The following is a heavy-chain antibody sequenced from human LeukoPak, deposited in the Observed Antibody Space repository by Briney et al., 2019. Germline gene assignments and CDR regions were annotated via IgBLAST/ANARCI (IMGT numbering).Heavy chain of an antibody. CDR3: ARESYPTYSWGHNWFDP. J-gene: IGHJ5*02. D-gene: IGHD2-21*01. CDR2: IYYSGST. CDR1: GGSISGSTYF. V-gene: IGHV4-39*02. Sequence: SETLSLTCTVSGGSISGSTYFWGWVRQPPGKGLEWIGSIYYSGSTYYNPSLKSRLTFSVDTSKNQFSLNLSSVTAADTAVYYCARESYPTYSWGHNWFDPWGQGTLVTVSS.